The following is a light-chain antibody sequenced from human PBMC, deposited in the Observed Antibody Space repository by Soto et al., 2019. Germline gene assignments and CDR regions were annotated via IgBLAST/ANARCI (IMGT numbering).Light chain of an antibody. CDR2: GAS. CDR1: RSVSSD. CDR3: QQYNNWPRK. J-gene: IGKJ1*01. Sequence: DIVMTQSPATLSVSPGLRASLSCMASRSVSSDLAWYQQKPGQAPRLLIYGASTRATGIPARFSGSGSGTEFTLTISSLQSEDFAVYYCQQYNNWPRKFGQGTKVDIK. V-gene: IGKV3-15*01.